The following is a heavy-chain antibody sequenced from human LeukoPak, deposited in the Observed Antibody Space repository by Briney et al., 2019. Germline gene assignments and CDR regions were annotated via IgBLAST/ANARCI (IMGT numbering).Heavy chain of an antibody. Sequence: ASVKVSCKASGYTFTGYYMHWVRQAPGQGLEWMGWINPNSGGTNYAQKFQGRVTMTRDTSISTAYMELSRLRSDDTAVYYCARGRSEYYDFWSGYYYYYSMDVWGQGTTVTVSS. J-gene: IGHJ6*02. CDR1: GYTFTGYY. V-gene: IGHV1-2*02. CDR2: INPNSGGT. D-gene: IGHD3-3*01. CDR3: ARGRSEYYDFWSGYYYYYSMDV.